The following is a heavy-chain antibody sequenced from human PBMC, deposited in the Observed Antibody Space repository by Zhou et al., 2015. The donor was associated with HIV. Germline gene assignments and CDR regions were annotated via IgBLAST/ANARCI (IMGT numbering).Heavy chain of an antibody. CDR1: GFTFSSYA. Sequence: QVQLVESGGGVVQPGRSLRLSCAASGFTFSSYAMHWVRQAPGKGLEWVAVISYDGSNKYYADSVKGRFTISRDNSKNSLYLQMNSLRAEDTAVYYCARAGLSGYTIDYWGQGTLVTVSS. D-gene: IGHD5-12*01. V-gene: IGHV3-30-3*01. CDR3: ARAGLSGYTIDY. CDR2: ISYDGSNK. J-gene: IGHJ4*02.